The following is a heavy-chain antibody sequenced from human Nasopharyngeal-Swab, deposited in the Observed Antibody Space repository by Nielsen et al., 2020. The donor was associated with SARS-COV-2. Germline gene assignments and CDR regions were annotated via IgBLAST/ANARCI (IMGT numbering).Heavy chain of an antibody. D-gene: IGHD3-10*01. CDR1: GGTFSSYD. J-gene: IGHJ6*02. CDR3: ARIMVRGVIISGYYYGMDV. V-gene: IGHV1-69*13. Sequence: SVKVSCNASGGTFSSYDNSWVRQAPGQGLEWMGGIIPICGTANYAQKFQGRVTITADESTSTAYMELSSLRSEDTAVYYCARIMVRGVIISGYYYGMDVWGQGTTVTVSS. CDR2: IIPICGTA.